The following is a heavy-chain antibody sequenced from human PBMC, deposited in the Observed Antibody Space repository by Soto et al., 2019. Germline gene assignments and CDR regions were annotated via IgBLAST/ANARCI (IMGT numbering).Heavy chain of an antibody. V-gene: IGHV3-7*01. J-gene: IGHJ3*02. CDR3: VRGVVAASRSAFDI. Sequence: GGSLRLSCAASGFIFGSYWMTWVRQAPGKGLEWVANINEDGSQKNYVDSMKGRFTISRDNAKGSLYLQMTSLRAEDTAVYFCVRGVVAASRSAFDIWGQGTRVTVSS. D-gene: IGHD6-19*01. CDR1: GFIFGSYW. CDR2: INEDGSQK.